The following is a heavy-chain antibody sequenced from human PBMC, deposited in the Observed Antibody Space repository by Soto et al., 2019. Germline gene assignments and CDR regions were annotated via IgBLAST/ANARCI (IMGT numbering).Heavy chain of an antibody. V-gene: IGHV3-33*01. Sequence: GGSLRLSCAASGFTFSSYGMHWVRQAPGKGLEWVAVIWYDGSNKYYADSVKGRFTISRDNSKNTLYLQMNSLRAEDTAVYYCASAVTTVAPFDYWGQGTLVTVSS. CDR3: ASAVTTVAPFDY. J-gene: IGHJ4*02. CDR2: IWYDGSNK. D-gene: IGHD4-4*01. CDR1: GFTFSSYG.